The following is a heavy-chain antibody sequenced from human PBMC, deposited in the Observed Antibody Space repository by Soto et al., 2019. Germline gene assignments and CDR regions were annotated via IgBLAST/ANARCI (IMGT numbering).Heavy chain of an antibody. J-gene: IGHJ6*02. CDR3: ARDMGYYGSQQSTNIDYYCYGLDV. CDR2: TSYDGKNK. Sequence: QVQLVESGGGVVQPGRSLRLSCAASGFTFSNYAMHWVRQAPGKGLEWVAVTSYDGKNKYDADSVKGRFTISRDNSKNTLYMQMDNLRRKDTAVYYCARDMGYYGSQQSTNIDYYCYGLDVWGQGNTVTVYS. D-gene: IGHD3-10*01. CDR1: GFTFSNYA. V-gene: IGHV3-30*04.